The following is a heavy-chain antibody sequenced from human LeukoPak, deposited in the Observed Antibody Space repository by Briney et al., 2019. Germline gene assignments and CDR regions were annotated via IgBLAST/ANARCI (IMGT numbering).Heavy chain of an antibody. J-gene: IGHJ4*02. D-gene: IGHD5-24*01. V-gene: IGHV1-46*01. CDR2: INPSGGST. Sequence: ASVTVSFKASVYTLTTKYIHWVRQAPGRGLEWIGVINPSGGSTTNAHRFQGRVTMTRDTSPRTHYMELRGLRHEDTAVYFCVRGPERSLQFDLWGEGTLVSVS. CDR3: VRGPERSLQFDL. CDR1: VYTLTTKY.